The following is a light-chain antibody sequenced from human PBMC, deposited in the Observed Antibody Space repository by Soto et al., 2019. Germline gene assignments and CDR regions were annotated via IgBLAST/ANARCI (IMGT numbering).Light chain of an antibody. Sequence: EIVVTQSPSTLSLSPGERATLSCRASQSVSSSYLAWYQQKPGQAPRLLIFGASSRATGIPDRFSGSGSGTDFTLTISRLEPEDFAVFYCQQYGSSCTFGQGTKLEIK. CDR1: QSVSSSY. J-gene: IGKJ2*02. V-gene: IGKV3-20*01. CDR3: QQYGSSCT. CDR2: GAS.